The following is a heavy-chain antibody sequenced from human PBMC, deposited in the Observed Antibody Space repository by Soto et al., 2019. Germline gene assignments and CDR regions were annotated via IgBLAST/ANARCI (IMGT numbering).Heavy chain of an antibody. Sequence: SLTCTVSGGSISSYYWSWIRQPPGKGLEWIGYIYYSGSTNYNPSLKSRVTISVDTSKNQFSLKLSSVTAADTAVYYCARVRGMMGMVHATRGAFGICRQRIMVIVSS. D-gene: IGHD2-8*01. CDR1: GGSISSYY. J-gene: IGHJ3*02. CDR3: ARVRGMMGMVHATRGAFGI. V-gene: IGHV4-59*01. CDR2: IYYSGST.